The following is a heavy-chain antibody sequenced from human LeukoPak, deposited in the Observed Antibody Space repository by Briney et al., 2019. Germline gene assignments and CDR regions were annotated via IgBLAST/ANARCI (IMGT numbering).Heavy chain of an antibody. CDR3: ARGKTQMRDQDLEFSSNIVVVVAATPFDY. Sequence: GGSLRLSCAASGFTFSSYSMNWVRQAPGKGLEWVSSISSSSSYIYYADSVKGRFTISRDNAKNSLYLQMNSLRAEDTAVYYCARGKTQMRDQDLEFSSNIVVVVAATPFDYWGQGTLVTVSS. CDR2: ISSSSSYI. V-gene: IGHV3-21*01. D-gene: IGHD2-15*01. J-gene: IGHJ4*02. CDR1: GFTFSSYS.